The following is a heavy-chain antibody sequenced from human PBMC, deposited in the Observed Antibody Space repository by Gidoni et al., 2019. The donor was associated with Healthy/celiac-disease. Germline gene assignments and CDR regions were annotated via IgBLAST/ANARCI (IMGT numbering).Heavy chain of an antibody. J-gene: IGHJ4*02. CDR1: GGSISSYY. Sequence: QVQLQESGPGLVKPSETLSLTCTVSGGSISSYYWSWIRQPPGKGLEWIGYIYYSGRTNYNPSLKSRVTISVDTSKNQFSLKLSSVTAADTAVYYCARAFERHFDYWGQGTLVTVSS. CDR2: IYYSGRT. V-gene: IGHV4-59*01. CDR3: ARAFERHFDY.